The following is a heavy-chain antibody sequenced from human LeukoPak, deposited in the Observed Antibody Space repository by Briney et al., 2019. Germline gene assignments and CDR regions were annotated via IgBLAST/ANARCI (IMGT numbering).Heavy chain of an antibody. CDR3: ARTHDTAMVDLDY. CDR1: GYTFTGYY. Sequence: ASVKVSCKASGYTFTGYYMHWVRQAPGQGLEWMGWINPNSGGTNYAQKFQGRVTMTRDTSISTAYMELSRLRSDDTAVYYCARTHDTAMVDLDYWGQGTLVTVSS. J-gene: IGHJ4*02. CDR2: INPNSGGT. D-gene: IGHD5-18*01. V-gene: IGHV1-2*02.